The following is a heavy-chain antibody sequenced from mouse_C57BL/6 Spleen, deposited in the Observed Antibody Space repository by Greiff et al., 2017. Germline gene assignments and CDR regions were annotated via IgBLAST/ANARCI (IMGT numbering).Heavy chain of an antibody. V-gene: IGHV1-7*01. Sequence: QVQLKESGAELVKPGASVTLSCKASGYTFTSYWMHWVKQRPGQGLEWIGYINPSSGYTKYNQKFKDKAIVTADKSSSTAYMQLSRLTYEDSSVYYGAREGSSSLAWFAYGGQGALVSAAA. CDR2: INPSSGYT. D-gene: IGHD1-1*01. CDR1: GYTFTSYW. CDR3: AREGSSSLAWFAY. J-gene: IGHJ3*01.